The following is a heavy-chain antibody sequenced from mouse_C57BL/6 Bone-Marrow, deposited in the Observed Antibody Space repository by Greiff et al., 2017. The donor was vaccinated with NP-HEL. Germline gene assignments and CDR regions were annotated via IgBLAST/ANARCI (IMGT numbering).Heavy chain of an antibody. V-gene: IGHV7-3*01. Sequence: EVKLVESGGGLVQPGGSLSLSCAASGFTFTDYYMSWVRQPPGKALEWLGFIRNKANGYTTEYSASVKGRFTISRDNSQSILYRQMNALRAEDSATYYCARYGYYGSSFYYYAMDYWGQGTSVTVSS. CDR2: IRNKANGYTT. D-gene: IGHD1-1*01. CDR1: GFTFTDYY. J-gene: IGHJ4*01. CDR3: ARYGYYGSSFYYYAMDY.